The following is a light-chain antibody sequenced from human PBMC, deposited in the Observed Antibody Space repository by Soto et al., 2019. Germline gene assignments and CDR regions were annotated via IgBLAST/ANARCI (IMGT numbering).Light chain of an antibody. CDR2: GAS. CDR3: QQYNNWPWT. V-gene: IGKV3-15*01. J-gene: IGKJ1*01. Sequence: EIVMTQSPATLSVSPGERATLSCRASQSVSSNLAWYQQKPGQAPRLLIYGASTRATGIPARFSGSGSVTEFTLTISGLQSEDFAVYYCQQYNNWPWTFGQGTKVEIK. CDR1: QSVSSN.